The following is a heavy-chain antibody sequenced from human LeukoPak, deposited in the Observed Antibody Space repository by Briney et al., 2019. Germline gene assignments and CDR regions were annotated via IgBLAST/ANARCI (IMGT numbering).Heavy chain of an antibody. CDR2: ISAYNGNT. J-gene: IGHJ4*02. D-gene: IGHD3-3*01. V-gene: IGHV1-18*01. CDR3: ARATFRLRFLEWLLWPFDY. Sequence: GASVKVSFKASGYTFTSYGISWVRQAPGQGLEWMGWISAYNGNTNYAQKLQGRVTMTTDTSTSTAYMELRSLRSDDTAVYYCARATFRLRFLEWLLWPFDYWGQGTLVTVSS. CDR1: GYTFTSYG.